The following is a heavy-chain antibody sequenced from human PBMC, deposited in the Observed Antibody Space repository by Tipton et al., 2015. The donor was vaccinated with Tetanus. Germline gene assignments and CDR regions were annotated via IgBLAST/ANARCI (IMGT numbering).Heavy chain of an antibody. V-gene: IGHV4-39*01. CDR1: GGSINSSYY. CDR2: IYHSGYT. CDR3: TRLPRQRLAHGDY. Sequence: TLSLTCTVSGGSINSSYYWGWIRQPPGKGLEWIGSIYHSGYTYYKASLKSRLSLSVDTSKSQFSLSLRSVTAADTAVYYCTRLPRQRLAHGDYWGQGALVTVSS. J-gene: IGHJ4*02. D-gene: IGHD6-25*01.